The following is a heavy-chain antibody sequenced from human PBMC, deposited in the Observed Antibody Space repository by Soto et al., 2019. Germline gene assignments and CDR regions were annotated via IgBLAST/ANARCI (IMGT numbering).Heavy chain of an antibody. D-gene: IGHD3-10*01. Sequence: EVQVLDSGGGLVQPGGSLRLSCAASGLTFSSFAMSWVRQAPGKGLEWVATIHGSGATTDYADSVRGRFTISRDNSKNTMYLQMNTLRAEDTAVYYCAKDKGSRSHTNWCFDVWGRGTLVTVSS. CDR1: GLTFSSFA. V-gene: IGHV3-23*01. J-gene: IGHJ2*01. CDR3: AKDKGSRSHTNWCFDV. CDR2: IHGSGATT.